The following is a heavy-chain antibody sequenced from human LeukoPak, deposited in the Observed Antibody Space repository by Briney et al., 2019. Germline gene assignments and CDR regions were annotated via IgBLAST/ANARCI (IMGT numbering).Heavy chain of an antibody. D-gene: IGHD3-10*01. J-gene: IGHJ4*02. CDR1: GFTVSSNY. Sequence: GGSLRLSCAASGFTVSSNYMSWVRQAPGKGLEWVSVIYSGGSTYYADSVKGRFTISRDNSKNTLYLQMNSLRAEDTALYYCAKDMARFGELLDYWGQGTLVTVSS. V-gene: IGHV3-53*05. CDR3: AKDMARFGELLDY. CDR2: IYSGGST.